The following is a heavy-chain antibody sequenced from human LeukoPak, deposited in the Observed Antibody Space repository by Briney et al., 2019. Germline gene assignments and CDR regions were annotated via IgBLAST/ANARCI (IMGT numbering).Heavy chain of an antibody. Sequence: PGGSLRLSCAASGFTFSNYWMSWVRQAPGKELEWVANIKQDGSEIYYVDSVKGRFTISRDNAKSTLYLQMNSLRAEDTAVYYCARPGIGFDYWGQGTLVTVSS. CDR1: GFTFSNYW. D-gene: IGHD1-26*01. CDR2: IKQDGSEI. V-gene: IGHV3-7*01. CDR3: ARPGIGFDY. J-gene: IGHJ4*02.